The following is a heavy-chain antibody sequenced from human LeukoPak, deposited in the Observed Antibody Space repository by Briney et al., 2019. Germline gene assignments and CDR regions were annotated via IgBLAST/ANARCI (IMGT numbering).Heavy chain of an antibody. D-gene: IGHD6-13*01. CDR3: AREGGTAAAGTYNYYYYMDV. J-gene: IGHJ6*03. CDR2: IYTSGST. V-gene: IGHV4-61*02. Sequence: SQTLSLTCTVSGGSISSGSHYWSWIRQPAGKGLEWIGRIYTSGSTNYNPSLKSRVTISVDTSKNQFSLKLSSVTAADTAVYYCAREGGTAAAGTYNYYYYMDVWGKGTTVTISS. CDR1: GGSISSGSHY.